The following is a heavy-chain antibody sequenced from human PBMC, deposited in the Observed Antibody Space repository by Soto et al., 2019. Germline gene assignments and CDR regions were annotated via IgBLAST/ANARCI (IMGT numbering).Heavy chain of an antibody. CDR1: GFIFSNYG. V-gene: IGHV3-33*01. D-gene: IGHD2-21*01. J-gene: IGHJ4*02. Sequence: GGSLRLSCAASGFIFSNYGMHWVRQAPGKGLGWLAVIWYDGNNKYYADSVKGRFTISRDNSNNTLYMQMTSLRADDTAVYYCARGLHSLFDYWGQGTLVTVSS. CDR2: IWYDGNNK. CDR3: ARGLHSLFDY.